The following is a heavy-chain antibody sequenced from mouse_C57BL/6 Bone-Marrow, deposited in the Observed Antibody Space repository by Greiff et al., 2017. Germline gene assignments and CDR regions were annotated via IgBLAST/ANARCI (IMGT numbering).Heavy chain of an antibody. CDR2: IYPGDGDT. CDR1: GYAFSSSW. V-gene: IGHV1-82*01. J-gene: IGHJ1*03. Sequence: VQLQQSGPELVKPGASVKISCKASGYAFSSSWMNWVKQRPGKGLEWIGRIYPGDGDTNYNGKFKGKATLTADKSSSTAYMKLSSLTSEDSAVYVCARVRDYGRSPPTAYVDVWGTGTTVTVSS. CDR3: ARVRDYGRSPPTAYVDV. D-gene: IGHD1-1*01.